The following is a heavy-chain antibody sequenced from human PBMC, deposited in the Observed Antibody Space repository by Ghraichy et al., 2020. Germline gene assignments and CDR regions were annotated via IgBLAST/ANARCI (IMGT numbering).Heavy chain of an antibody. CDR1: GYTFTSYG. CDR2: ISAYNGNT. J-gene: IGHJ6*02. CDR3: ARDVLRYFDWLGRSYGMDV. Sequence: ASVKVSCKASGYTFTSYGISWVRQAPGQGLEWMGWISAYNGNTNYAQKLQGRVTMTTDTSTSTAYMELRSLRSDDTAVYYCARDVLRYFDWLGRSYGMDVWGQGTTVTVSS. V-gene: IGHV1-18*04. D-gene: IGHD3-9*01.